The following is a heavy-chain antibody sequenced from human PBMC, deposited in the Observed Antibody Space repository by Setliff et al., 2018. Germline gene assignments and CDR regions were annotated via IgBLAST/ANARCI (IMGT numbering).Heavy chain of an antibody. V-gene: IGHV4-61*02. CDR3: ARVGCTMIQGVLGL. D-gene: IGHD3-10*01. CDR2: FFTSGST. Sequence: PSETLSLTCTVSGGAVDSYDYYWTWIRQPAGKGLEWIGRFFTSGSTDYNPSLRSRVTISIDTSKNHVSLQLNSVTAAETAVYYCARVGCTMIQGVLGLWGQGTLVTVSS. J-gene: IGHJ1*01. CDR1: GGAVDSYDYY.